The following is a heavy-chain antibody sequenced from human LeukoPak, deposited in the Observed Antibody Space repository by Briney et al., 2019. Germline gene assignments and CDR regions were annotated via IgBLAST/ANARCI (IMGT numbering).Heavy chain of an antibody. CDR1: GFTFSSYA. J-gene: IGHJ6*02. D-gene: IGHD2-21*01. Sequence: PGRSLRLSCAASGFTFSSYAMHWVRQAPGKGLEWVAVISYDGSNKYYADSVKGRFTISRDNSKNTLYLQMNSLRAEDTAVYYCARGLFDLGNYGMDVWGQGTTVTVSS. CDR3: ARGLFDLGNYGMDV. V-gene: IGHV3-30-3*01. CDR2: ISYDGSNK.